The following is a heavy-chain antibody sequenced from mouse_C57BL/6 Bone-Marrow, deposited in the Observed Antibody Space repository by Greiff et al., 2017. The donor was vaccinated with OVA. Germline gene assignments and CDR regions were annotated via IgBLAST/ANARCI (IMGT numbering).Heavy chain of an antibody. D-gene: IGHD1-1*01. CDR3: VRRYYGIRGY. CDR2: IRSKSNNYAT. V-gene: IGHV10-1*01. J-gene: IGHJ2*01. Sequence: EVQLVESGGGLVQPKGSLKLSCAASGFSFNTYAMNWVRQAPGKGLQWVARIRSKSNNYATYYADSVKDRFTISRDDSESMLYLQMNNLKTEDTAMYYCVRRYYGIRGYWGQGTTLTVSS. CDR1: GFSFNTYA.